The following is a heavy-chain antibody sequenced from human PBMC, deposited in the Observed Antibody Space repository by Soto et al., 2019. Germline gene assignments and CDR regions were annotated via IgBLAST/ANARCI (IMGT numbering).Heavy chain of an antibody. J-gene: IGHJ5*02. D-gene: IGHD2-2*01. V-gene: IGHV3-15*01. CDR1: GFTFIKAW. Sequence: GGYLRLSCAASGFTFIKAWMSLVRQAPGKGLEWVGLIKSKTDGGTTDYAAPVKGRFTVSRDDSKNTLYLQMNSLKTEDTAVYYCTTRLIVVVPAPIWFETWGQGNLVTVSS. CDR3: TTRLIVVVPAPIWFET. CDR2: IKSKTDGGTT.